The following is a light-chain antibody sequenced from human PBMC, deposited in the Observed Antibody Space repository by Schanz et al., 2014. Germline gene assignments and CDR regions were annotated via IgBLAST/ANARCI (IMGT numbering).Light chain of an antibody. CDR3: QQYGSSPRIT. Sequence: EIVLTQSPGTLSLSPGERATLSCRASQSLSSNSLAWYQLRPGQAPRLLIHYASARATGTPDRFSGSGSGTDFTLTISRLEPEDFAVYYCQQYGSSPRITFGQGTRLEIK. V-gene: IGKV3-20*01. J-gene: IGKJ5*01. CDR1: QSLSSNS. CDR2: YAS.